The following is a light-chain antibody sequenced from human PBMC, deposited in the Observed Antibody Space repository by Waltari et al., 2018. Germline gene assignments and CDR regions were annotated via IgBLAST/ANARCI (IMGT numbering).Light chain of an antibody. CDR3: SSYTSSSTVV. CDR1: SSDIGGYNY. Sequence: QSALTQPASVSGSPGQSITISCTGTSSDIGGYNYVSWYQQHPGKAPKLMIYDVTNRPSGLSNRFSGSKSGNTVSPTISGLQAEDEADYYCSSYTSSSTVVFGGGTQLTVL. CDR2: DVT. J-gene: IGLJ2*01. V-gene: IGLV2-14*01.